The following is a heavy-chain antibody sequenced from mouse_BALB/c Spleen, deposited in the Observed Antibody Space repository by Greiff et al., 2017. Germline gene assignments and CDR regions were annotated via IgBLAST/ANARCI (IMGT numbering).Heavy chain of an antibody. D-gene: IGHD1-1*01. CDR2: ILPGSGST. J-gene: IGHJ3*01. CDR1: GYTFSSYW. CDR3: ARRDYYGSREGFAY. V-gene: IGHV1-9*01. Sequence: VQLQQSGAELMKPGASVKISCKATGYTFSSYWIEWVKQRPGHGLEWIGEILPGSGSTNYNEKFKGKATFTADTSSNTAYMQLSSLTSEDSAVYYCARRDYYGSREGFAYWGQGTLVTVSA.